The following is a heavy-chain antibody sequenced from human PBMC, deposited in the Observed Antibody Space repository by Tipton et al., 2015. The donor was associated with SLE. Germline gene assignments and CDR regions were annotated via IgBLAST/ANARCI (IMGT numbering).Heavy chain of an antibody. CDR3: AKGALRFLEWLFPFDY. V-gene: IGHV4-34*01. J-gene: IGHJ4*02. CDR2: INHSGST. D-gene: IGHD3-3*01. Sequence: TLSLTCAVYGGSFSGYYWSWIRQPPGKGLEWIGEINHSGSTKYNPSLKSRVTISVDTSKNQFSLKLSSVTAADTAVYYCAKGALRFLEWLFPFDYWGQGTLVTFSS. CDR1: GGSFSGYY.